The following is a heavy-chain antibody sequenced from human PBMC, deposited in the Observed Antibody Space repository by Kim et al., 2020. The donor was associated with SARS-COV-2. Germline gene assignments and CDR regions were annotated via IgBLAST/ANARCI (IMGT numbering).Heavy chain of an antibody. D-gene: IGHD4-17*01. CDR2: INHSGST. CDR1: GGSFSGYY. CDR3: ARGHGDSFADFNQFFFDY. V-gene: IGHV4-34*01. J-gene: IGHJ4*01. Sequence: SETLSLTCAVYGGSFSGYYWSWIRQPPGKGLEWIGEINHSGSTNYNPSLKSRVTISVDTSKNQFSLKLSSVTAADTAVYYCARGHGDSFADFNQFFFDY.